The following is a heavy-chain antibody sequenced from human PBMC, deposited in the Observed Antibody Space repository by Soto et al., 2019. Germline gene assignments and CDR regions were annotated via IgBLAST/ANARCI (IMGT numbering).Heavy chain of an antibody. V-gene: IGHV1-18*04. CDR1: GYTCNSHG. D-gene: IGHD3-22*01. CDR3: AIWRSHYDSREDLDY. CDR2: INSYNGHT. J-gene: IGHJ4*02. Sequence: QVQLVQSGAEVKKPEASVKGSCKAFGYTCNSHGISWVRQSPGQGIEWMGWINSYNGHTNYVQNLQGRVTMTTDTSASTSYLELRILISDDTAVYYFAIWRSHYDSREDLDYWGKGTLVTVSS.